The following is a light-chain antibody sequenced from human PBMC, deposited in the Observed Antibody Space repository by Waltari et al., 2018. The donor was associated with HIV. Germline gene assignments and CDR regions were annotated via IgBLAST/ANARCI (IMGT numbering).Light chain of an antibody. CDR3: ATWDDNLGGRV. J-gene: IGLJ3*02. V-gene: IGLV1-47*01. Sequence: QSVLTQPPSASGTPGQRLTISCSGSSSNIGINYVYWYQHFPGTAPKLLMYRNGRRPSGVPARFSGSKSGTSASLAISGLRAEDEADYYCATWDDNLGGRVFGGGTKLTVL. CDR2: RNG. CDR1: SSNIGINY.